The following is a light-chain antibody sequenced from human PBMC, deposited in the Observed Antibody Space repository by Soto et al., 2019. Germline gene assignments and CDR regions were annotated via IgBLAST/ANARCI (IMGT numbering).Light chain of an antibody. CDR3: QQYYTYPWT. Sequence: DIQMTQSPSPLSASVGDRVTITCRASQSISSWLAWYQQRPGRAPKLLIYKASNLEGGVPSRFSGSGSGTELTLTISSLHPDDFATYYCQQYYTYPWTFGPGTKVDIK. J-gene: IGKJ1*01. CDR1: QSISSW. CDR2: KAS. V-gene: IGKV1-5*03.